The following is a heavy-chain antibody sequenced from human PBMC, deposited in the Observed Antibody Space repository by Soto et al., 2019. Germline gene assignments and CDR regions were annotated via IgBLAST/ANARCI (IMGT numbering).Heavy chain of an antibody. CDR1: GYTFTSYG. V-gene: IGHV1-18*04. CDR3: ARVDGPPGRGYYYGMDV. Sequence: QVQLVQSGAEVKKPGASVKVSCKASGYTFTSYGISWVRQAPGQGLEWMGWISAYNGNTNYAQKLQGRVTMTTDTATSTAYMELRSLRSDDTAVYYCARVDGPPGRGYYYGMDVWGQGTTVTVSS. J-gene: IGHJ6*02. D-gene: IGHD3-10*01. CDR2: ISAYNGNT.